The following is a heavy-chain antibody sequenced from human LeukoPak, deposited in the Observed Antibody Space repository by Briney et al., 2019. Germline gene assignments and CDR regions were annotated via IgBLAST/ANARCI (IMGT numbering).Heavy chain of an antibody. V-gene: IGHV4-34*01. Sequence: SETLSLTCAVYGGSFSGYYWSWIRQPPGKGLEWIGEINHSGSTNYNPSLKSRVTISVDTSKNQFSLKLSSVTAADTAVYYCVRGETPGDFDPWGQGTLVTVSS. J-gene: IGHJ5*02. CDR2: INHSGST. CDR1: GGSFSGYY. CDR3: VRGETPGDFDP. D-gene: IGHD7-27*01.